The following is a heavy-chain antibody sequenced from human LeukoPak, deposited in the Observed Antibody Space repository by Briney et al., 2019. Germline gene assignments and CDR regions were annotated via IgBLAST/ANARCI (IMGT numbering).Heavy chain of an antibody. Sequence: GGSLRLFCAASGFSLSSYWMSWVRQAPGKGLEWVANIKHDGSDKYYVDSVKGRFTISRDNAKNSVYLQMNSLRAEDTAVYYCARDDSEFDYWGQGTLVTVSS. J-gene: IGHJ4*02. V-gene: IGHV3-7*01. CDR1: GFSLSSYW. CDR3: ARDDSEFDY. CDR2: IKHDGSDK. D-gene: IGHD2-21*02.